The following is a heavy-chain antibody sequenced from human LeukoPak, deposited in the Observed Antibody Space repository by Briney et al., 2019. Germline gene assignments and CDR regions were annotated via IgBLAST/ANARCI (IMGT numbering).Heavy chain of an antibody. V-gene: IGHV1-69*05. CDR1: GGTFSSYA. CDR2: IIPIFGTA. Sequence: GASVKVSCKASGGTFSSYAISWVRQAPGQGLEWMGGIIPIFGTANYAQKSQGRVTITTDESTSTAYMELSSLRSEDTAVYYCARSTYYDFWSGYKDWGQGTLVTVSS. D-gene: IGHD3-3*01. CDR3: ARSTYYDFWSGYKD. J-gene: IGHJ4*02.